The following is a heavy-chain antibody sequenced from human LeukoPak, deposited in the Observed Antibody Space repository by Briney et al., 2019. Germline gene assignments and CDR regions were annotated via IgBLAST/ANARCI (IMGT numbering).Heavy chain of an antibody. CDR3: ARDPYYYDSSDYLLYDYMDV. D-gene: IGHD3-22*01. J-gene: IGHJ6*03. CDR2: FYTSGST. CDR1: GGSISSYY. Sequence: SETLSLTCTVSGGSISSYYWSWIRQPAGKGLEWVGRFYTSGSTNYNPSLKGRATISVDKSNNQFSLRLRSVTAADTAVCYCARDPYYYDSSDYLLYDYMDVWGKGITVTVSS. V-gene: IGHV4-4*07.